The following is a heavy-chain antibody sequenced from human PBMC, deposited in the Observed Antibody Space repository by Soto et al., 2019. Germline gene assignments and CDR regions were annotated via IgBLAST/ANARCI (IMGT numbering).Heavy chain of an antibody. Sequence: PSETLSLTCTVSGGSISSYYWSWIRQPPGKGLEWIGYIYYSGSTNYNPSLKSRVTISVDTSKNQFSLKLSSVTAADTAVYYCARTQHDYGDYLPYYYYGMDVWGQGTTVTVSS. D-gene: IGHD4-17*01. CDR2: IYYSGST. V-gene: IGHV4-59*01. CDR1: GGSISSYY. CDR3: ARTQHDYGDYLPYYYYGMDV. J-gene: IGHJ6*02.